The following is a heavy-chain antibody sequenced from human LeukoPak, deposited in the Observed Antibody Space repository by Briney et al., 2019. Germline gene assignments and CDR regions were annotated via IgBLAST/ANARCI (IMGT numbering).Heavy chain of an antibody. V-gene: IGHV3-7*04. CDR1: GLSFSNFW. CDR3: ARGDDSSGDH. D-gene: IGHD1-1*01. J-gene: IGHJ4*02. Sequence: GGPLRLFCAVSGLSFSNFWMSWIRQTSGGGLEWGPNIHPEGNEEYHVESVKGRFTISRDNTKNLLFLQMNGLRVEDRAVYYCARGDDSSGDHWGQGTLVTVSS. CDR2: IHPEGNEE.